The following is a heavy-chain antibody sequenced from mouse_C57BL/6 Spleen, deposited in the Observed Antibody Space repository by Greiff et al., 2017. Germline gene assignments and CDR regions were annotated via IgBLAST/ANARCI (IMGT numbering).Heavy chain of an antibody. J-gene: IGHJ4*01. CDR2: ISSGGDYI. Sequence: EVHLVESGEGLVKPGGSLKLSCAASGFTFSSYAMSWVRPTPEKRLEWVAYISSGGDYIYYADTGKGRFTISRDLARNTLYLQMSSLKSEDTAMYYCTRDPRAMDYWGQGTSVTVSS. CDR3: TRDPRAMDY. CDR1: GFTFSSYA. V-gene: IGHV5-9-1*02.